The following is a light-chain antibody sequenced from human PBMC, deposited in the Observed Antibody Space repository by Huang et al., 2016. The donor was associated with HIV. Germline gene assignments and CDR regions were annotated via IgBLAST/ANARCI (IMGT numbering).Light chain of an antibody. V-gene: IGKV3-20*01. CDR2: GAS. Sequence: EIVLTQSPGTLSLSPGERATLSCRASQSVSRSYLAWYQQKPGQAPRLLIYGASSRATGIPDRFSGSGSGTDFTLTISRLEPEDFAVYYCQQYGRSLGTLGQGTKVEIK. J-gene: IGKJ1*01. CDR3: QQYGRSLGT. CDR1: QSVSRSY.